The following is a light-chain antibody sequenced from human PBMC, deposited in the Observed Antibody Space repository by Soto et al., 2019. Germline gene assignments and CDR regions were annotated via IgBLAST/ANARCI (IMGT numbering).Light chain of an antibody. CDR2: SAS. Sequence: EVVLTQSPCSLSLSPGERVTISCRASQSVASSYLAWYQKKPGRAPRLLFYSASSRATGIPDRFSGSGSGTYFTLTSSILEHEDFAVYYCHHFGNLPETFGQGTNVE. J-gene: IGKJ1*01. CDR3: HHFGNLPET. CDR1: QSVASSY. V-gene: IGKV3-20*01.